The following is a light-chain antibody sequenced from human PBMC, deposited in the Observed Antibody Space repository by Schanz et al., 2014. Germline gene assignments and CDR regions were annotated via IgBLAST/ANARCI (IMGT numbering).Light chain of an antibody. CDR2: GNS. CDR1: SSNVGSNY. J-gene: IGLJ3*02. CDR3: QSSDSSLSGWV. V-gene: IGLV1-40*01. Sequence: QSVLTQPPSVSGTPGQRVTISCSGSSSNVGSNYVYWYQQVPGTAPKLLIYGNSNRPSGVPDRFSGSKSGTSASLAITGLQAEDEADYYCQSSDSSLSGWVFGGGTKLTVL.